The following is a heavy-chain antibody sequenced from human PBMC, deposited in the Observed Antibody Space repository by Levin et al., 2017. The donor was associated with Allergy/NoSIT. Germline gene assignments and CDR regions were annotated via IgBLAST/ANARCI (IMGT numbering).Heavy chain of an antibody. J-gene: IGHJ4*02. D-gene: IGHD1-1*01. Sequence: GGSLRLSCAASGFIFSSNGMNWVRQAPGKGLEWVSYIGSSGTTIYYADSVKGRFTISRDNAKNSLYLQINNLRAEDTAVYYCARKIRTGTTSGLFDYWGQGTLVTVSS. CDR3: ARKIRTGTTSGLFDY. CDR1: GFIFSSNG. V-gene: IGHV3-48*01. CDR2: IGSSGTTI.